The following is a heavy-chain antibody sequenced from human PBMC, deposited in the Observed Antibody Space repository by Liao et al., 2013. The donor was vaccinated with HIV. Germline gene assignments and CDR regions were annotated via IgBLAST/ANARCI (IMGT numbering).Heavy chain of an antibody. CDR3: ARLPYFSDDSGRFYVNAIDH. CDR2: TSPGGST. J-gene: IGHJ4*02. D-gene: IGHD1-26*01. V-gene: IGHV4-34*02. Sequence: QVQLQQWGAGLLKPSETLSLTCGVSGGSFSDYYWTWIRQPPGKGLEWIGETSPGGSTNYNPSLKSRVTISVETSKRQFSLKMTSVTAADTAVYYCARLPYFSDDSGRFYVNAIDHWGQGTLVTVSS. CDR1: GGSFSDYY.